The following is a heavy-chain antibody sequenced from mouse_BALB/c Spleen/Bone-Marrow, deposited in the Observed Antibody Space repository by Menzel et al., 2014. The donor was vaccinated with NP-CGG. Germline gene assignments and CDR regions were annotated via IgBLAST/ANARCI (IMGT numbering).Heavy chain of an antibody. Sequence: VQGVESGPGLVAPSQSLSITCTVSGFSLTNYGVHWVRQPPGKGLEWLGVIWAGGSTNYNSALMSRLSISKDNSKNQVFLKMNSLQTDDTAMYYCARRGDGYYLDYWGQGTTLTVSS. CDR2: IWAGGST. D-gene: IGHD2-3*01. V-gene: IGHV2-9*02. CDR3: ARRGDGYYLDY. J-gene: IGHJ2*01. CDR1: GFSLTNYG.